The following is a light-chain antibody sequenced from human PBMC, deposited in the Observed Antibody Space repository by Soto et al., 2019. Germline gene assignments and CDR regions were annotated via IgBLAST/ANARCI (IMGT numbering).Light chain of an antibody. CDR2: KAS. Sequence: DIPMTQSPSTLSGSVGDRVTITCRASQTISSWLAWYQQKPGKAPKLLIYKASTLKSGVPSRFSGSGSGTEFTLTISSLQPDDFAAYYCQHYNRYSEAFGQGTKVEIK. CDR1: QTISSW. J-gene: IGKJ1*01. CDR3: QHYNRYSEA. V-gene: IGKV1-5*03.